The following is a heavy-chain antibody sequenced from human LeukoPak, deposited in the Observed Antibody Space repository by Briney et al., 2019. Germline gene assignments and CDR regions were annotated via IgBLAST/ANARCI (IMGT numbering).Heavy chain of an antibody. V-gene: IGHV4-4*02. D-gene: IGHD6-13*01. CDR1: GGSISSSNW. CDR2: IYHSGST. J-gene: IGHJ4*02. Sequence: PSETLSLTCAVSGGSISSSNWWSWVRPPPGKGLEWIGEIYHSGSTNYNPSLKSRVTISVDKSKNQFSLKLSSVTAADTAVYYCAREISSSWHWFLYWGQGTLVTVSS. CDR3: AREISSSWHWFLY.